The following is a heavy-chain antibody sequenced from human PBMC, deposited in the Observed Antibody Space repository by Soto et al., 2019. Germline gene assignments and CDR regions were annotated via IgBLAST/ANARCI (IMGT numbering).Heavy chain of an antibody. CDR3: EIEYYYDSSGSAPFDY. V-gene: IGHV3-15*07. CDR1: GFTFSNAW. J-gene: IGHJ4*02. CDR2: IKSKTDGGTT. Sequence: GGSLRLSCAASGFTFSNAWMNWVRQAPGKGLEWVGRIKSKTDGGTTDYAAPVKGRFTSSRDDSKNTLYLQMNSLKTEDTAVYYCEIEYYYDSSGSAPFDYWGQGTLVTVSS. D-gene: IGHD3-22*01.